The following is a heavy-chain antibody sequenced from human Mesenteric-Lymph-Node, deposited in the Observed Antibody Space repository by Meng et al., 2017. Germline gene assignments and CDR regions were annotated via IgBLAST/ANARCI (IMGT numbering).Heavy chain of an antibody. V-gene: IGHV7-4-1*02. CDR2: ISTNTGNP. CDR1: GYTFTTYT. J-gene: IGHJ6*02. Sequence: ASVKVSCKASGYTFTTYTMNWVRQAPGQGLEWMGWISTNTGNPTYAQGFTGRFVFSLDTSVSTAYLEISSLKAEDTAVYYCARGGYYQSRGIYYGMDVWGQGTTVTVSS. D-gene: IGHD3-22*01. CDR3: ARGGYYQSRGIYYGMDV.